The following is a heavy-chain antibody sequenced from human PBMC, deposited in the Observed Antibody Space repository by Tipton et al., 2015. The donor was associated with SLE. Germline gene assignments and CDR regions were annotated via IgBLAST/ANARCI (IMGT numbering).Heavy chain of an antibody. J-gene: IGHJ6*02. CDR2: ISAYNGNT. Sequence: QLVKSGPEVKKPGASVKVSCKASGYTFTSYGISWVRQAPGQGLEWMGWISAYNGNTNYAQKLQGRVTMTTDTSTSTAYMELRSLRSDDTAVYYCARDPFYYYYGMDVWGQGTTVTVSS. V-gene: IGHV1-18*01. CDR1: GYTFTSYG. CDR3: ARDPFYYYYGMDV.